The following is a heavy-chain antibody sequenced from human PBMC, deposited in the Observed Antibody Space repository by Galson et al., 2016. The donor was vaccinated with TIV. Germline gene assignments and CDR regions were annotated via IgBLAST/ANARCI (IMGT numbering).Heavy chain of an antibody. CDR3: SLTNWFNP. V-gene: IGHV3-74*03. Sequence: SLRLSCAASGFKFSDYWMHWVRQAPGKGLVWVSCINSDSTIITYADSVRGRVTISRDNAKNTLYMQMNSLRVEDTAVYYCSLTNWFNPWGQGTLVTVSS. CDR1: GFKFSDYW. CDR2: INSDSTII. D-gene: IGHD1-1*01. J-gene: IGHJ5*02.